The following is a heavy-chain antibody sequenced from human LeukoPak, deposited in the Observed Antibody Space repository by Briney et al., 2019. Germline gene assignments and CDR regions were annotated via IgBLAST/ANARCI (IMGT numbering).Heavy chain of an antibody. V-gene: IGHV4-39*01. CDR2: IYYSGST. Sequence: SETLSLTCTVSGGSISSSSYYWGWIRQPPGKGLEWIGSIYYSGSTYYNPSLKSRVTISVDTSKNQFSLKLSSVTAADTALYYCARRRELHFDYWGRGTLVTVSS. CDR1: GGSISSSSYY. CDR3: ARRRELHFDY. D-gene: IGHD1-7*01. J-gene: IGHJ4*02.